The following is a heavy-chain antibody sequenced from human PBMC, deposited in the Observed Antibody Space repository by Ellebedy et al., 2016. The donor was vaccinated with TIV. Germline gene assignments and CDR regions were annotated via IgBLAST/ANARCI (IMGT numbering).Heavy chain of an antibody. J-gene: IGHJ6*02. Sequence: SETLSLXXTVSGGSISSYYWSWIRQPPGKGLEWIGYIYYSGSTNYNPSLKSRVTISVDTSKNQFSLKLSSVTAADTAVYYCARGPIKLPPYYYYGMDVWGQGTTVTVSS. V-gene: IGHV4-59*01. D-gene: IGHD1-7*01. CDR1: GGSISSYY. CDR3: ARGPIKLPPYYYYGMDV. CDR2: IYYSGST.